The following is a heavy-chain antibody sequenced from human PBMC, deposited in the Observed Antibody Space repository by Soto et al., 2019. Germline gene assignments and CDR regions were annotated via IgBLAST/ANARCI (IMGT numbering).Heavy chain of an antibody. CDR3: AREPGIVGATYSYYYMDV. CDR2: TYYRSKWYN. D-gene: IGHD1-26*01. Sequence: SETLSLTCAISGDSVSSNSAAWNWIRQSPSRGLEWLGRTYYRSKWYNDYAVSVKSRITINPDTSKNQFSLQLNSVTPEDTTVYYCAREPGIVGATYSYYYMDVWGKGTTVTVSS. V-gene: IGHV6-1*01. J-gene: IGHJ6*03. CDR1: GDSVSSNSAA.